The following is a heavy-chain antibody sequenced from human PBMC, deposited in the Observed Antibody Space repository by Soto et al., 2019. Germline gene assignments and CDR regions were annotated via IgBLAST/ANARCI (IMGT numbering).Heavy chain of an antibody. D-gene: IGHD3-22*01. CDR1: GFSLSTSGVG. CDR3: AHTQGEDDTFDY. CDR2: IYWDDDK. Sequence: QITLKESGPTLVKPTQTLTLTCTFSGFSLSTSGVGVGWIRQPPGKALEWLALIYWDDDKRYSPSLKSRLTITKDTSKNQVVLTMTNMDPVDTATYYSAHTQGEDDTFDYWGQGTLVTVSS. V-gene: IGHV2-5*02. J-gene: IGHJ4*02.